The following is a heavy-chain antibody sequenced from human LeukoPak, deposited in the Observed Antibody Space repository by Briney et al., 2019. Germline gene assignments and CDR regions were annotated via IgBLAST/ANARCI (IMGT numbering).Heavy chain of an antibody. CDR1: GFTFSDYY. V-gene: IGHV3-11*04. Sequence: GGSLRLSCAASGFTFSDYYMSWIRQAPGKGLEWVSYISSSGSTIYYADSVKGRFTISRDNAKNSLYLQMNSLRAEDTAVYYCARDFNPSCGDIDAFDIWGQGTMVTVAS. D-gene: IGHD2-21*01. J-gene: IGHJ3*02. CDR2: ISSSGSTI. CDR3: ARDFNPSCGDIDAFDI.